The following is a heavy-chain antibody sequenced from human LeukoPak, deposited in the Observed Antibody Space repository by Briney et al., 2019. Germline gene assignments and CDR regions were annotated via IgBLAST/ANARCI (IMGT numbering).Heavy chain of an antibody. CDR3: ARGNYYGAGTYDLDY. CDR1: GYTFTGYY. CDR2: IIPMFT. V-gene: IGHV1-69*13. J-gene: IGHJ4*02. D-gene: IGHD3-10*01. Sequence: SVKVSCKASGYTFTGYYMHWVRQAPGQGLEWMGGIIPMFTSYGQKFQGRLTITADESTNTVHMELSSLRSEDTAVYYCARGNYYGAGTYDLDYWGQGTLVTVSS.